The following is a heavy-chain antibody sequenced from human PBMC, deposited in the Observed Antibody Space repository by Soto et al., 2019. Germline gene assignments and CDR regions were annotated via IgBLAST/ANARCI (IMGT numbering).Heavy chain of an antibody. J-gene: IGHJ4*02. Sequence: PGGSLRLSCAASGFTFSSYGMHWVRQAPGKGLEWVAVIWYDGSNKYYADSVKGRFTISRDNSKNTLYLQMNSLRAEDTAVYYCARRARGVSISYYFDYWGQGTLVTVSS. V-gene: IGHV3-33*01. D-gene: IGHD3-10*01. CDR3: ARRARGVSISYYFDY. CDR1: GFTFSSYG. CDR2: IWYDGSNK.